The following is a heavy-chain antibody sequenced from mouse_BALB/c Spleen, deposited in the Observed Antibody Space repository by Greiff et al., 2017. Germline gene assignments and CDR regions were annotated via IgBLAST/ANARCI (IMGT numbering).Heavy chain of an antibody. Sequence: QVQLQQSGAELVRPGASVTLSCKASGYTFTDYEMHWVKQTPVHGLEWIGAIDPETGGTAYHQKFKGKGTLTADKSSSTAYMELRSLTSEDSAVYYCTKRYDGDYYFDYWGQGTTLTVSS. J-gene: IGHJ2*01. CDR2: IDPETGGT. CDR1: GYTFTDYE. V-gene: IGHV1-15*01. D-gene: IGHD2-3*01. CDR3: TKRYDGDYYFDY.